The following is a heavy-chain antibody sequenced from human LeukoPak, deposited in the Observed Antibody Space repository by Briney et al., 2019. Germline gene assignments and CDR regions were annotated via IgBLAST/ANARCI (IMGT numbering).Heavy chain of an antibody. CDR2: IKSKTDGGTT. J-gene: IGHJ4*02. CDR1: GFTFSDAW. CDR3: TTGRRWELPVDY. D-gene: IGHD1-26*01. V-gene: IGHV3-15*01. Sequence: GGSLRLSCVGSGFTFSDAWMSWVRQAPGKGLEWVGRIKSKTDGGTTDYAAPVKGRFTISRDDSKNTLYLQMNSLKTEDTAVYYCTTGRRWELPVDYWGQGTLVTVSS.